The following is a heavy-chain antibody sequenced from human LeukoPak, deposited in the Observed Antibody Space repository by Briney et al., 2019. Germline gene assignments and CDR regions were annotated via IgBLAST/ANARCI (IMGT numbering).Heavy chain of an antibody. CDR3: ARRPKNSGYYYNAAFDY. V-gene: IGHV4-34*01. CDR1: GGSFSGYY. D-gene: IGHD3-22*01. J-gene: IGHJ4*02. Sequence: PETLSLTCAVYGGSFSGYYWSWIRQPPGKGLEWIGEINHSGSTNYNPSLKSRVTISVDTSKNQFSLKLSSVTAADTAVYYCARRPKNSGYYYNAAFDYWGQGTLVTVSS. CDR2: INHSGST.